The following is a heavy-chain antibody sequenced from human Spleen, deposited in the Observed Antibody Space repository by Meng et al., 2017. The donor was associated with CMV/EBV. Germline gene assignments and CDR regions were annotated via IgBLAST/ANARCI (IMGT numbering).Heavy chain of an antibody. D-gene: IGHD6-13*01. CDR3: ARAAIADTFDY. CDR1: GRFISSGDYY. V-gene: IGHV4-30-4*08. Sequence: VQLQGSGPGLGNPSQTLSLTCTVSGRFISSGDYYWSWIRQPPGKGLEWIGYIYYSGSTYYNPSLKSRVTISVDTSKNQFSLKLSSVTAADTAVYYCARAAIADTFDYWGQGTLVTVSS. J-gene: IGHJ4*02. CDR2: IYYSGST.